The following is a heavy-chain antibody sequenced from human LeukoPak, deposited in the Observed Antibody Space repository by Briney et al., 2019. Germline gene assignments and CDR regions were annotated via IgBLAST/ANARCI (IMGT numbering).Heavy chain of an antibody. CDR2: INPNSGGT. CDR1: GYTFTGYY. J-gene: IGHJ5*02. Sequence: ASVKVSCKASGYTFTGYYMHWVRQAPGQGLEWMGWINPNSGGTNYAQKFQGRVTMTRDTSISIAYMELSRLRSDDTAVYYCARGKGYSSSWRNWFDPWGQGTLVTVSS. V-gene: IGHV1-2*02. CDR3: ARGKGYSSSWRNWFDP. D-gene: IGHD6-13*01.